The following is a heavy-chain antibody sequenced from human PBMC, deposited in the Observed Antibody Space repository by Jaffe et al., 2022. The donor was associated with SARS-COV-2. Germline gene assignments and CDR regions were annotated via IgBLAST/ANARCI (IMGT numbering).Heavy chain of an antibody. Sequence: EVQLLESGGGLVQPGGSLRLSCAASGIMFSRSVMSWVRQAPGRRLEWVAANSGRVDNTYYTDSVKGRFTISRDNSKNTLYLQMNSLRAEDTAVYYCATRPSDGTLIAPFDYWGQGTLVTVSS. CDR2: NSGRVDNT. J-gene: IGHJ4*02. V-gene: IGHV3-23*01. CDR3: ATRPSDGTLIAPFDY. CDR1: GIMFSRSV. D-gene: IGHD3-16*02.